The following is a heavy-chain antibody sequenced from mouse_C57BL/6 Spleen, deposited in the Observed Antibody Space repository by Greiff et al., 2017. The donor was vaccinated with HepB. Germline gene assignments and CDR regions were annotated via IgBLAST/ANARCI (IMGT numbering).Heavy chain of an antibody. D-gene: IGHD1-1*01. Sequence: EVQLQQSGPELVKPGASVKISCKASGYSFTGYYMNWVKQSPEKSLEWIGEINPSTGGTTYKQKFKAKATLTVDKSSSTAYMQLKSLTSKDSAVYYCARAATTVVAHWYFDVWGTGTTVTVSS. J-gene: IGHJ1*03. CDR3: ARAATTVVAHWYFDV. V-gene: IGHV1-42*01. CDR2: INPSTGGT. CDR1: GYSFTGYY.